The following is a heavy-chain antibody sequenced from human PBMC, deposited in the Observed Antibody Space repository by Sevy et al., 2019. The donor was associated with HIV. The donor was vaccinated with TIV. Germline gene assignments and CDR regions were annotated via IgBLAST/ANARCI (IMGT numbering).Heavy chain of an antibody. D-gene: IGHD6-19*01. CDR1: EFIFISYA. V-gene: IGHV3-23*01. J-gene: IGHJ4*02. CDR3: AKEELSGFY. Sequence: GGSLRLSCAASEFIFISYAMSWVRQAPGKGLEWVSSISGSGGSTYYADSVKGRFTVSRDNSKNILYLQMNSLRAEDTAVYYCAKEELSGFYWGQGTLVTVSS. CDR2: ISGSGGST.